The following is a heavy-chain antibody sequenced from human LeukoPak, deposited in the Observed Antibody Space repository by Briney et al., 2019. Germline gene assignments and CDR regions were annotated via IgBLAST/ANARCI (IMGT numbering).Heavy chain of an antibody. CDR2: ISGSGGRT. D-gene: IGHD5-12*01. J-gene: IGHJ4*02. Sequence: GGSLRLSCAASGFTFSSYAMSCVRQAPGKGLEWVSAISGSGGRTYYADSVKGRFTISRDNSKNTLYLQMNSLRAEDTAVYYCAKDQGYSGYDPLDYWGQGTLVTVSS. V-gene: IGHV3-23*01. CDR3: AKDQGYSGYDPLDY. CDR1: GFTFSSYA.